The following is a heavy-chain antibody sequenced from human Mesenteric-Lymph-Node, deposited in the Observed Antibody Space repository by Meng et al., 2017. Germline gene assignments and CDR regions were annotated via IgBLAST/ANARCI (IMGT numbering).Heavy chain of an antibody. J-gene: IGHJ5*02. V-gene: IGHV4-4*07. D-gene: IGHD5-18*01. CDR1: GAAIGTYT. CDR2: IYTSGNS. CDR3: AREGNSYGFSSYWFDP. Sequence: QVHLPESGPGLVKPSETLSLTCPVSGAAIGTYTWGWIRQPAGKGLEWIGRIYTSGNSDYNPSLKSRLLISVDTSKKQFSLQLTSVTAADTAVYYCAREGNSYGFSSYWFDPWGQGILVTVSS.